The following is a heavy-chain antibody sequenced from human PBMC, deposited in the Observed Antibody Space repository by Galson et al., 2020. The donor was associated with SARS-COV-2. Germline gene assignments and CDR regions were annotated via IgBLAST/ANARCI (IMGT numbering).Heavy chain of an antibody. V-gene: IGHV2-5*02. J-gene: IGHJ1*01. CDR2: IYWDDDK. CDR3: AHRGSSSWYGGYFQH. Sequence: SGPTLVKPTPPLTLTCTFSGFSLSTSGVGVGWIRQPPGKALERPAPIYWDDDKRYSPYLKSRLTITKDTSKNQVVLTMTNMDPVDTATYYCAHRGSSSWYGGYFQHWGQGTLVTVSS. D-gene: IGHD6-13*01. CDR1: GFSLSTSGVG.